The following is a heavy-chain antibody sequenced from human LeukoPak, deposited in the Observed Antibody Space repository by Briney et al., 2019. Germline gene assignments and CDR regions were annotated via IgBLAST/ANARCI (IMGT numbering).Heavy chain of an antibody. CDR3: ARLKVTGGAFDI. Sequence: GGSLRLSCAASGFTFSSYSMNWVRQAPGKGLEWVSSISSSSSYIYYADSVKGRFTISRDNAKNSLYLQMNSLRAEDTAVYYCARLKVTGGAFDIWGQGTMVTVSS. V-gene: IGHV3-21*01. D-gene: IGHD2-21*02. CDR1: GFTFSSYS. CDR2: ISSSSSYI. J-gene: IGHJ3*02.